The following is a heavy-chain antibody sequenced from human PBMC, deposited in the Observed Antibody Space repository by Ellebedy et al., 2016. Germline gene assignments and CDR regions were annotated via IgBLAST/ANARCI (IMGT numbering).Heavy chain of an antibody. J-gene: IGHJ3*02. Sequence: SETLSLTCTVSGGSISSHSYYWGWIRQPPGKGLEWIATLYYSGSTYYNPSLKSRVTISVDTSNTQFSLKLTSVTAADTAVYYCARRSGWGGAFDIWGQGTMVTVSS. V-gene: IGHV4-39*01. D-gene: IGHD3-16*01. CDR1: GGSISSHSYY. CDR2: LYYSGST. CDR3: ARRSGWGGAFDI.